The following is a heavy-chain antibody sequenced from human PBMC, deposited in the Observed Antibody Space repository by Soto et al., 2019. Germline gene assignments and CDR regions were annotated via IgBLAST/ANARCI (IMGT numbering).Heavy chain of an antibody. D-gene: IGHD3-22*01. J-gene: IGHJ3*02. CDR1: GGYISGGYYS. CDR3: ARVFPAYYYDSSGYYSQDAFDI. V-gene: IGHV4-30-2*01. Sequence: SETLSLTCAVSGGYISGGYYSWSWIRQPPGKGLERIGFIYNSGSTYYNSSLKSRVTISVDTSKNHFFLNLTSVTAADTAVYYCARVFPAYYYDSSGYYSQDAFDIWGQGTMVTVSS. CDR2: IYNSGST.